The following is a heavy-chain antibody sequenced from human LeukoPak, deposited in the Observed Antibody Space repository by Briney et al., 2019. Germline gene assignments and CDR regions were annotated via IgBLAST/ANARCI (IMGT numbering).Heavy chain of an antibody. J-gene: IGHJ4*02. V-gene: IGHV3-7*01. CDR2: IKTDGSEK. D-gene: IGHD4-23*01. Sequence: PGGSLRLSCEGSGFTFSNYWMGWVRQAPGKGLQWVANIKTDGSEKYYVDSVKGRFTISRDNAKNSLYLQMNSLRAEDTAVYYCARDQTPWTTVVNDYFDYWGQGTLVTVSS. CDR3: ARDQTPWTTVVNDYFDY. CDR1: GFTFSNYW.